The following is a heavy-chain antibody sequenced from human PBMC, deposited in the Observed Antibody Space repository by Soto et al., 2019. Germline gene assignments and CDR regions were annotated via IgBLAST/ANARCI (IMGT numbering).Heavy chain of an antibody. V-gene: IGHV1-18*01. J-gene: IGHJ6*03. Sequence: QVQLVQSGAEVKKPGASVKVSCKASGYTFTSYGISWVRQAPGQGLEWMGWISAYNGNTNYAQKLQGRVTMTTDTSRSTASMELGSLRSDDTAVNYCARGGGGYCSSTSCPNYYYYYMDVWGKGTTVTVSS. CDR2: ISAYNGNT. CDR1: GYTFTSYG. D-gene: IGHD2-2*01. CDR3: ARGGGGYCSSTSCPNYYYYYMDV.